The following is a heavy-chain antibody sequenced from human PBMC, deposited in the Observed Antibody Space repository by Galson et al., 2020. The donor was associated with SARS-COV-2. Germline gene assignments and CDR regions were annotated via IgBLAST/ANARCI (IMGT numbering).Heavy chain of an antibody. CDR3: ARVGGMATTPSNYYYYGLDV. V-gene: IGHV3-21*01. Sequence: GESLKISCAASGFPFSSYSMNWVRQDPGKGLEWVSSISAGSSYIYYADSVKGRFTISRDNAKNSLSLQMNSLRADDTAVYYCARVGGMATTPSNYYYYGLDVWGPGTTVTVSS. CDR1: GFPFSSYS. D-gene: IGHD3-16*01. J-gene: IGHJ6*02. CDR2: ISAGSSYI.